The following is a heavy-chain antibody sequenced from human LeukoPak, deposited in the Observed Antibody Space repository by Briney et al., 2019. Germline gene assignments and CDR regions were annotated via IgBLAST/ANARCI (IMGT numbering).Heavy chain of an antibody. CDR2: ISDNGGST. D-gene: IGHD2-2*01. J-gene: IGHJ4*02. CDR3: AKAPSPGYCSSTSCYYDY. CDR1: GFTFSNYA. V-gene: IGHV3-23*01. Sequence: GGSLRLSCAASGFTFSNYAMSWVRQAPGKGLEWVTAISDNGGSTYYADSVKGRFTISRDNSENTLYLQMNSLRGDDTAVYHCAKAPSPGYCSSTSCYYDYWGQGTLVTVSS.